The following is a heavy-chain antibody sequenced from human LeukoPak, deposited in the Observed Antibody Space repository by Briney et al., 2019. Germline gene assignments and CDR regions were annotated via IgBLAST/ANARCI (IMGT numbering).Heavy chain of an antibody. Sequence: GGSLRLSCAASGFTVSSNYMSWVRQAPGKGLEWVSVIYSGGSTYYADSVKGRFTISRDNSKNTLYLQMNSLRAEDTAVYYCASDSGSYYSFDYWGQGTLVTVFS. CDR2: IYSGGST. V-gene: IGHV3-66*01. CDR1: GFTVSSNY. J-gene: IGHJ4*02. CDR3: ASDSGSYYSFDY. D-gene: IGHD1-26*01.